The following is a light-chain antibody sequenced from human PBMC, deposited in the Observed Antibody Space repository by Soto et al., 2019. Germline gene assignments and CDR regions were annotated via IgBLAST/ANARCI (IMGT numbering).Light chain of an antibody. Sequence: QSALTQPASVSGSPGQSITISCTGTSGDVGGYSYVSWYQQYPGKAPKLIIYEVTYRPSGVSNRFSGSKSGNTASLTISGLQAEDEADHYCSSYSSRSALDVLFGGGTKLTVL. CDR1: SGDVGGYSY. V-gene: IGLV2-14*01. J-gene: IGLJ2*01. CDR3: SSYSSRSALDVL. CDR2: EVT.